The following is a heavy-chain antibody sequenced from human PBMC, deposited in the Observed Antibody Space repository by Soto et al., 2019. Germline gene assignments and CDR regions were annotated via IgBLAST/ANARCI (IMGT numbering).Heavy chain of an antibody. J-gene: IGHJ4*02. CDR2: IYYSGST. V-gene: IGHV4-39*01. CDR3: ARHERGIAVAGTRDYFDY. D-gene: IGHD6-19*01. CDR1: GGSISSSSYY. Sequence: SETLSLTCTVSGGSISSSSYYWGWIRQPPGKGLEWIGSIYYSGSTYYNPSLKSRVTISVDTSKNQFSLKLSSVTAADTAVYYCARHERGIAVAGTRDYFDYWGQGTLVTVSS.